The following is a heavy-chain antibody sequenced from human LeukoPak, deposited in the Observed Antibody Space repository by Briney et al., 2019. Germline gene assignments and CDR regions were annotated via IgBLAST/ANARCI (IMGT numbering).Heavy chain of an antibody. J-gene: IGHJ4*02. CDR3: ASVVGASAGYY. V-gene: IGHV3-23*01. CDR1: GFTFSNYA. D-gene: IGHD1-26*01. CDR2: ISGSGFST. Sequence: GGSLRLSCAASGFTFSNYAMTWVRQAPGKGLEWVSAISGSGFSTYYADSVKGRFTISRDNSRNTLYLQMNSLRAEDTAVYYCASVVGASAGYYWGQGTLVTVSS.